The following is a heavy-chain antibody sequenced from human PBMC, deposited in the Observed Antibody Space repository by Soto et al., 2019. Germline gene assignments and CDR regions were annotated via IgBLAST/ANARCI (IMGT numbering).Heavy chain of an antibody. Sequence: GFLRRSCAGPGGKVSRYRRSPDHQTPGKGLEWVSYISSSSTIYYADSVKGRFTISRDNAKNSLYLQMNSLRAEDTAVYYCARDPPYDILTGYYNMGFDYWGQGTLVTVSS. CDR3: ARDPPYDILTGYYNMGFDY. J-gene: IGHJ4*02. D-gene: IGHD3-9*01. CDR1: GGKVSRYR. V-gene: IGHV3-48*01. CDR2: ISSSSTI.